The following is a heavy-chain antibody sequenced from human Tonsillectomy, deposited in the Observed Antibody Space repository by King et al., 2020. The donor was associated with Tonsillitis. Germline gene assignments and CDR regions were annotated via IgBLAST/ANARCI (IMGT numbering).Heavy chain of an antibody. J-gene: IGHJ3*02. CDR1: PFTFSNYW. Sequence: VQLVESGGGLVQTGGSLRLSCAASPFTFSNYWMHWVRQAPGKGLVWVSHINGDGSDTTYADSVKGRFTISRDNAKNTLYLQMNSLRADDTAVYYCIRIQNYAFHSGGQGTMVTVSS. CDR2: INGDGSDT. CDR3: IRIQNYAFHS. V-gene: IGHV3-74*02.